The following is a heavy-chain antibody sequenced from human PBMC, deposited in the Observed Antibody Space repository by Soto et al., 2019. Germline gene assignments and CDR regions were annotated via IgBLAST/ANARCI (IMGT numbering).Heavy chain of an antibody. D-gene: IGHD2-15*01. Sequence: GGSLRLSCAASGFTFSSYWMSWVRQAPGKGLEWVANIKQDGSEKYYVDSVKGRFTISRDNAKNSLYLQMNSLRAEDTAVYYCARARTRYSSGGSCYVYWGQGTLVTVSS. CDR2: IKQDGSEK. CDR3: ARARTRYSSGGSCYVY. J-gene: IGHJ4*02. CDR1: GFTFSSYW. V-gene: IGHV3-7*03.